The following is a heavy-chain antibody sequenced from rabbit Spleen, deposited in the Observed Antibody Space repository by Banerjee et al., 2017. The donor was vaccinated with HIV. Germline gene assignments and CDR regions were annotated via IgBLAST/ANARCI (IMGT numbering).Heavy chain of an antibody. CDR1: GFTLSSYY. V-gene: IGHV1S7*01. J-gene: IGHJ4*01. D-gene: IGHD8-1*01. CDR2: IDPIFGTT. CDR3: ARDAGSGHYIDAYFDL. Sequence: HLKESGGGLVQPGGSLKLSCTASGFTLSSYYMNWVRQALGKGLEWIGYIDPIFGTTSYASWVNGRFTISSDNAQNTVDLQMNSLTAADTATYFCARDAGSGHYIDAYFDLWGQGTLVTVS.